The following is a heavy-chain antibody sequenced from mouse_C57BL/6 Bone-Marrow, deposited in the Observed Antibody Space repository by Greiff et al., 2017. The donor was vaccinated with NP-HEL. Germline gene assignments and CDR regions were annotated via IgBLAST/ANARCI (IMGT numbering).Heavy chain of an antibody. CDR1: GYTFTNYW. CDR3: ARSLYGNYGMDY. Sequence: VQLVESGAELVRPGTSVKMSCKASGYTFTNYWIGWAKQRPGHGLEWIGDIYPGGGYTNYNEKFKGKATLTADKSSSTAYMQFSSLTSEDSAIYYCARSLYGNYGMDYWGQGTSVTVSS. CDR2: IYPGGGYT. D-gene: IGHD2-1*01. V-gene: IGHV1-63*01. J-gene: IGHJ4*01.